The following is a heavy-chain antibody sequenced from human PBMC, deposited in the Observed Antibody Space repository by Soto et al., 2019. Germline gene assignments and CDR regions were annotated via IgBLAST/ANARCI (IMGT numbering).Heavy chain of an antibody. D-gene: IGHD2-2*01. CDR1: GGSISSYY. Sequence: QVQLQESGPGLVKPSETLSLTCTVSGGSISSYYWSWIRQPPGKGLEWIWYIYYSGSTNYNPSLKSRVTISVDTSKNQFSLKLSSVTAADTAVYYCARGRGGWFINQLLNAFDIWGQGTMVTVSS. V-gene: IGHV4-59*01. CDR2: IYYSGST. J-gene: IGHJ3*02. CDR3: ARGRGGWFINQLLNAFDI.